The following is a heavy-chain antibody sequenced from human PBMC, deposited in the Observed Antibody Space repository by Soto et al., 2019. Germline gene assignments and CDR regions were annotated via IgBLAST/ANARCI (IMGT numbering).Heavy chain of an antibody. CDR2: ISYDGSNK. J-gene: IGHJ4*02. D-gene: IGHD3-22*01. CDR3: ARDKAPFHRYYDSSGYYSYYFDY. V-gene: IGHV3-30-3*01. Sequence: GGSLRLSCAASGSTFSSYAMHWVRQAPGKGLEWVAVISYDGSNKYYADSVKGRFTISRDNSKNTLYLQMNSLRAEDTAVYYCARDKAPFHRYYDSSGYYSYYFDYWGQGTLVTVSS. CDR1: GSTFSSYA.